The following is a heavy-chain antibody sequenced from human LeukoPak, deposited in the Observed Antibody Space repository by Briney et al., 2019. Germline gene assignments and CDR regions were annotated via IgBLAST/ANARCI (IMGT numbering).Heavy chain of an antibody. CDR3: ARDQVECTGGTCQSRVGFDF. CDR2: IYHSGRS. Sequence: SETLSLTCTVSGDSISNGVKYWSWIRQHPGRGLEWIGYIYHSGRSYYNPSLKSRITMSVDTSKNQFSLDLSSVTAADTAVYYCARDQVECTGGTCQSRVGFDFWGQGTLVTVSS. D-gene: IGHD2-8*02. J-gene: IGHJ4*02. CDR1: GDSISNGVKY. V-gene: IGHV4-31*03.